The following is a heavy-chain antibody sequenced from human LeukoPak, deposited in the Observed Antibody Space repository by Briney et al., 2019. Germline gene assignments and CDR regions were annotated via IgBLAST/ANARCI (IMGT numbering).Heavy chain of an antibody. CDR2: TYYRSKWYN. J-gene: IGHJ6*04. CDR1: GDSVSSNSAA. Sequence: SQTLSLTCAISGDSVSSNSAAWNWIRQSPSRGLEWLGRTYYRSKWYNDYAVSVKSRITINPDASKNQFSLQLNSVTPEDTAVYYCAGGNCSSTSCLYYYYYGMDVWGKGTTVTVSS. CDR3: AGGNCSSTSCLYYYYYGMDV. V-gene: IGHV6-1*01. D-gene: IGHD2-2*01.